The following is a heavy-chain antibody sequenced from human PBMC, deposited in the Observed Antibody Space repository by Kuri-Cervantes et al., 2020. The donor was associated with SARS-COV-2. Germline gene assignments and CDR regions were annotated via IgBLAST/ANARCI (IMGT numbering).Heavy chain of an antibody. CDR1: GYIVTDYY. Sequence: GGSLRLSCKTSGYIVTDYYMYWVRQAPGQGLEWMGWINPNSGSTNTARKFQGRVTMTRDTSVTTVYMELSRLKSDDTAVYHCARDLRRWPSHYLGVVDVWGQGTTVTVSS. V-gene: IGHV1-2*02. J-gene: IGHJ6*02. CDR3: ARDLRRWPSHYLGVVDV. CDR2: INPNSGST. D-gene: IGHD4-23*01.